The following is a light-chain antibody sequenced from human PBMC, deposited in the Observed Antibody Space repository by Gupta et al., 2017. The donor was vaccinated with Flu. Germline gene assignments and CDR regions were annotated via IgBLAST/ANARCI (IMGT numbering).Light chain of an antibody. J-gene: IGKJ1*01. CDR3: KQKLHTPLP. V-gene: IGKV2-28*01. CDR1: QSRLHTNGYKY. Sequence: TVMTQSPLSLSVTPGEPASISCRSSQSRLHTNGYKYLDWYLQKPGQAPQLLIYLGSKRASGVPDRFSGSGSGTNFTLKISRGEAEDVGIYYCKQKLHTPLPFGQGTKLEVK. CDR2: LGS.